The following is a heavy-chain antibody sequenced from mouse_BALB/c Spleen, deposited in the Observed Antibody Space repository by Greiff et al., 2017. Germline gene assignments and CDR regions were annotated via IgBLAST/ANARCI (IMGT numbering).Heavy chain of an antibody. J-gene: IGHJ4*01. CDR3: ARGGYGSRRYAMDD. CDR2: ISYDGSN. CDR1: GYSITSGYY. V-gene: IGHV3-6*02. Sequence: EVKLQESGPGLVKPSQSLSLTCSVSGYSITSGYYWYWIRQFPGNNLEWMGYISYDGSNNYNPYLKNGISITRDTSKNQFFLKLNSVTTDDTATDYCARGGYGSRRYAMDDWGQGTSVTVSS. D-gene: IGHD1-1*01.